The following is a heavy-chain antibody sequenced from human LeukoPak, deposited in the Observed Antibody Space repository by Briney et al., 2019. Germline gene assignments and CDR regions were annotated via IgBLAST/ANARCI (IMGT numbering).Heavy chain of an antibody. CDR3: TGKWGFGELFPDY. V-gene: IGHV3-49*04. CDR1: GFTFSSYG. Sequence: GGSLRLSCAASGFTFSSYGMSWVRQAPGKGLEWVGFIRSKAYGGTTEYAASVKGRFTISRDDSKSIAYLQMNSLKTEDTAVYYCTGKWGFGELFPDYWGQGTLVTVSS. CDR2: IRSKAYGGTT. D-gene: IGHD3-10*01. J-gene: IGHJ4*02.